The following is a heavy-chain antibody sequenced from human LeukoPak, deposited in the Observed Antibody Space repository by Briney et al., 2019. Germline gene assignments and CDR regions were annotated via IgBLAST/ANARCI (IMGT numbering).Heavy chain of an antibody. Sequence: ASVKVSCKASGYTFTGYYMHWVRQAPGQGLEWMGWLNPNSGGTNYAQKFQGRVTMTRHTSISTAYMELSRLRSDDTAVYYCARDGSQVVAANWFDPWGQGTLVTVSS. CDR1: GYTFTGYY. D-gene: IGHD2-15*01. V-gene: IGHV1-2*02. CDR2: LNPNSGGT. J-gene: IGHJ5*02. CDR3: ARDGSQVVAANWFDP.